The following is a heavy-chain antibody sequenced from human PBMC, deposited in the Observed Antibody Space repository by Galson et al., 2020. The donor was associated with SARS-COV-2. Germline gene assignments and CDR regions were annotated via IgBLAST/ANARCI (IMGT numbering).Heavy chain of an antibody. Sequence: GESLKISCAASGFTFSSYGMHWVRQAPGKGLEWVAVIWYDGSNKYYADSVKGRFTISRDNSKNTLYLQMNSLRAEDTAVYYCAKGVMAIGWYDYVWGVPEPYYFDYWGQGTLVTVSS. D-gene: IGHD3-16*01. CDR2: IWYDGSNK. V-gene: IGHV3-33*06. CDR3: AKGVMAIGWYDYVWGVPEPYYFDY. CDR1: GFTFSSYG. J-gene: IGHJ4*02.